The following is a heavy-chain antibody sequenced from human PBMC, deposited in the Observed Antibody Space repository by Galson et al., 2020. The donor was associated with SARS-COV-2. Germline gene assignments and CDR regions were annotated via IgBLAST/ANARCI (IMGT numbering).Heavy chain of an antibody. D-gene: IGHD6-13*01. J-gene: IGHJ2*01. Sequence: GESLKISCAASGFTLRSNGMNWVRQAPGKGLEWVAIIWYDGSNTFYSDSVKGRFTISRDNSKNTLYLQMDSLRVEDTAVYYCARDLSAVGDWYIDLWGRGTLVTVSS. CDR3: ARDLSAVGDWYIDL. CDR1: GFTLRSNG. CDR2: IWYDGSNT. V-gene: IGHV3-33*01.